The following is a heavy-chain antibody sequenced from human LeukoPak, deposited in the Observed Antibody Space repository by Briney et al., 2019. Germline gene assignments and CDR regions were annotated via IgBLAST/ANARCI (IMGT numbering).Heavy chain of an antibody. J-gene: IGHJ4*02. CDR3: AREGTHYYDSSGFDY. CDR1: GGSISSSNW. Sequence: TLSLTCAVSGGSISSSNWWSWVRQHPGKGLEWIGYIYYSGSTYYNPSLKSRVTISVDTSKNQFSLKLSSVTAADTAVYYCAREGTHYYDSSGFDYWGQGTLVTVSS. CDR2: IYYSGST. D-gene: IGHD3-22*01. V-gene: IGHV4-31*11.